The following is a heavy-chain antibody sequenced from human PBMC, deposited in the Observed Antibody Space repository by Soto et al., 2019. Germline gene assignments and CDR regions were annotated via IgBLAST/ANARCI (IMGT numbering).Heavy chain of an antibody. CDR1: GYTFTSYD. V-gene: IGHV1-8*01. CDR3: ARVSGYDYYYYYYMDV. D-gene: IGHD5-12*01. CDR2: MNPNSGNT. J-gene: IGHJ6*03. Sequence: ASVKVSCKASGYTFTSYDINWVRQATGQGLEWMGWMNPNSGNTGYAQKFQGRVTMTRNTSISTAYMELSSLRSEDTVVYYCARVSGYDYYYYYYMDVWGKGTTVTVSS.